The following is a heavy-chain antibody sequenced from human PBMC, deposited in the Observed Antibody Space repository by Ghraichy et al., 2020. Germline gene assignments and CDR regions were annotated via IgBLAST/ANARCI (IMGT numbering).Heavy chain of an antibody. Sequence: SETLSLTCTVSGGSISSRTYYWGWIRQSPGKGLEWIGSIYYSGSTYYNPSLKSRVTISVDTSKNQFSLNLSSVTAADTAVYYCSRHPQTGDYYFDSWGQGTLVTVSS. V-gene: IGHV4-39*01. J-gene: IGHJ4*02. D-gene: IGHD4-17*01. CDR2: IYYSGST. CDR3: SRHPQTGDYYFDS. CDR1: GGSISSRTYY.